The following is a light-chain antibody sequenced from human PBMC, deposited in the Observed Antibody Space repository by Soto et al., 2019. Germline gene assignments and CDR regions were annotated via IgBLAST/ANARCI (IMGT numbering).Light chain of an antibody. CDR1: NIGRKS. Sequence: SYELTQPPSVSVAPGQTARITCGGNNIGRKSVRWYQQKPGQAPVLVVYDDSDRPSGIPERFSGSNSGNTATLTISRVEAGDEADYYCQVWDSSSDLGVVFGGGTKLTVL. J-gene: IGLJ3*02. CDR3: QVWDSSSDLGVV. V-gene: IGLV3-21*02. CDR2: DDS.